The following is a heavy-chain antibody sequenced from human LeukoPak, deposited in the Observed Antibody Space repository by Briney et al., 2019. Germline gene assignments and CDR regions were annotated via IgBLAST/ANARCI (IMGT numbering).Heavy chain of an antibody. CDR1: GYTFTSYG. Sequence: GASVKVSCKASGYTFTSYGISWVRQAPGQGLEWMGWISAYNGNTNCAQKLQGRVTVTTDTSTSTAYMELRSLRSDDTAVYYCAGGYCSSTSCSEDWFDPWGQGTLVTVSS. CDR3: AGGYCSSTSCSEDWFDP. J-gene: IGHJ5*02. CDR2: ISAYNGNT. V-gene: IGHV1-18*01. D-gene: IGHD2-2*01.